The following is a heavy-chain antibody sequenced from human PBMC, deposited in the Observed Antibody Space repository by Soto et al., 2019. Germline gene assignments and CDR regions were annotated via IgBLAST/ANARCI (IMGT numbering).Heavy chain of an antibody. J-gene: IGHJ4*02. D-gene: IGHD4-17*01. V-gene: IGHV3-48*03. CDR3: ARDLYGDFGHFDY. CDR1: GFVFSLYE. CDR2: IGTNGSPM. Sequence: EVQLVQSGGGLVQPGWSLRLSCAASGFVFSLYEMNWVRQAPGKGLEWVAFIGTNGSPMHVADSVEGRFTISRDNAKNLLYLHMNVLRVEDTAVYYCARDLYGDFGHFDYWGQGSLVTVS.